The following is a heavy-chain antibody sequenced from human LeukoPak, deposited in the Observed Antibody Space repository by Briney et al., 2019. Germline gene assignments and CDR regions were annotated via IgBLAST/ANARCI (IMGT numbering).Heavy chain of an antibody. CDR1: GGSISSYY. Sequence: PSETLSLTCTVSGGSISSYYWSWIRQPAGKGLEWIGRIYTSGSTNYNPSLKSRVTMSVDTSKNQFSLKLSSVTAADTAVYYCARDCYSRSWQNTTRYYYGMDVWGQGTTVTVSS. CDR2: IYTSGST. V-gene: IGHV4-4*07. D-gene: IGHD6-13*01. J-gene: IGHJ6*02. CDR3: ARDCYSRSWQNTTRYYYGMDV.